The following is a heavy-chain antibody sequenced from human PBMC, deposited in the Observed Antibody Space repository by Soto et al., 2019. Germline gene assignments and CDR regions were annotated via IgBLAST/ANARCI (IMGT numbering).Heavy chain of an antibody. CDR2: IIPIFGTA. J-gene: IGHJ4*02. CDR1: GGTFSSYA. Sequence: SVKVSCKASGGTFSSYAISWVRQAPGQGLEWMGGIIPIFGTANYAQKFQGRVTITADESTSTAYMELSSLRSEDTAVYYCARALLFSGRPCSGGSCVDYWGQGTLVTVSS. V-gene: IGHV1-69*13. D-gene: IGHD2-15*01. CDR3: ARALLFSGRPCSGGSCVDY.